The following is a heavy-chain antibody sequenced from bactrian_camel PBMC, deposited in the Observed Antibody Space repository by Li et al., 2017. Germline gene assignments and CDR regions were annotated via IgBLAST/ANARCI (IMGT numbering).Heavy chain of an antibody. CDR1: TYVGASNY. J-gene: IGHJ4*01. D-gene: IGHD3*01. CDR2: IDAEGST. V-gene: IGHV3S55*01. Sequence: HVQLVESGGGSVQAGGSLRLSCVASTYVGASNYMAWFRQGPGNAREGVAQIDAEGSTVYADSVKGRFTLSKDNAKNTLYLRMDNLKPEDTALYTCAAEDQAPWDMGWICNYNSWGQGTQVTVS. CDR3: AAEDQAPWDMGWICNYNS.